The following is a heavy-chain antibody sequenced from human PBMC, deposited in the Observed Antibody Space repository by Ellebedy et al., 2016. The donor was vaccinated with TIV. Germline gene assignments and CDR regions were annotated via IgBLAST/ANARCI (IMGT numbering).Heavy chain of an antibody. J-gene: IGHJ5*02. D-gene: IGHD4-11*01. Sequence: GGSLRLXXAASGFTFSSYGMHWVRQAPGKGLEWVAVISYDGSNKYYADSVKGRFTISRDNSKNTLYLQMNSLRAEDTAVYYCAKMRTTVTTRWFNPWGQGTLVTVSS. CDR2: ISYDGSNK. CDR3: AKMRTTVTTRWFNP. V-gene: IGHV3-30*18. CDR1: GFTFSSYG.